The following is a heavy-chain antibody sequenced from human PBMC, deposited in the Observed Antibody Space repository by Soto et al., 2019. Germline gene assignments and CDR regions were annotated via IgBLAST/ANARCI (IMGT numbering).Heavy chain of an antibody. J-gene: IGHJ6*02. CDR3: ARDPGYSGYDLRYYYYGMDV. Sequence: NPSETLSLTCTVSGGSISSYYWSWIRQPPGKGLEWIGYIYYSGSTNYNPSLKSRVTISVDTSKNQFSLELSSVTAADTAVYYCARDPGYSGYDLRYYYYGMDVWGQGTTVTVSS. V-gene: IGHV4-59*01. CDR2: IYYSGST. D-gene: IGHD5-12*01. CDR1: GGSISSYY.